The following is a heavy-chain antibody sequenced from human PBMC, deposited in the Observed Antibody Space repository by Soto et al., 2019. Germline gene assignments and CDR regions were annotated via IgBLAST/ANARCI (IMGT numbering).Heavy chain of an antibody. CDR2: IYHGGTT. V-gene: IGHV4-38-2*02. J-gene: IGHJ4*01. CDR1: GYSINDPSS. CDR3: ARVHVMVVAGSTFDY. Sequence: PSETLSLTCTVSGYSINDPSSWASFWQAPGKGPEWIASIYHGGTTFYNPSLKSRISISVDTSNNQFSLKLRSVTAEDTAVYYCARVHVMVVAGSTFDYWGHGSLVT. D-gene: IGHD2-21*02.